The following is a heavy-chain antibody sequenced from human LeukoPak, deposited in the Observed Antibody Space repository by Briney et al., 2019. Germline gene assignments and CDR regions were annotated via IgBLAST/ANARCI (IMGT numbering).Heavy chain of an antibody. CDR2: INWNGGST. D-gene: IGHD6-13*01. CDR1: GFTFDDYG. CDR3: AREGGDSSSWAYYYYYYMDV. V-gene: IGHV3-20*04. J-gene: IGHJ6*03. Sequence: PGGSLRLSCAASGFTFDDYGMSWVRQAPGKGLEWVSGINWNGGSTGYADSVKGRFPISRDNAKNSLYLQMNSLRAEDSALYYCAREGGDSSSWAYYYYYYMDVWGKGTTVTVPS.